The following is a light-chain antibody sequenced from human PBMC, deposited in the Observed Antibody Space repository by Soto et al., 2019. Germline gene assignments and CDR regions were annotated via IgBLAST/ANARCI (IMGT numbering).Light chain of an antibody. CDR3: QQYGSSPPYT. Sequence: EIVLTQSPGTLSLSPGERATLSCRASQSVSSSDLAWYQHKPGQAPRLLIYGASSRATGIPDRFSGSGSGTDFTLTISRVEPEDFAVYYCQQYGSSPPYTFGQGTKLEIK. CDR1: QSVSSSD. CDR2: GAS. V-gene: IGKV3-20*01. J-gene: IGKJ2*01.